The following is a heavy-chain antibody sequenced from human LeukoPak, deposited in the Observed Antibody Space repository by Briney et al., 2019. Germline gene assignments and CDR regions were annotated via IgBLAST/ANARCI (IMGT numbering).Heavy chain of an antibody. CDR3: ARMIGLGEVSPYFDY. Sequence: GESLKISCKGSGYSFNSYWIGWVRQMPGKGLEWMRIIFCGDSDTRYSPSFQGQVTISTDRSISTAYLQWNSLKASDTAMYYCARMIGLGEVSPYFDYWGQGSLVTVSS. D-gene: IGHD3-16*02. V-gene: IGHV5-51*01. CDR1: GYSFNSYW. CDR2: IFCGDSDT. J-gene: IGHJ4*02.